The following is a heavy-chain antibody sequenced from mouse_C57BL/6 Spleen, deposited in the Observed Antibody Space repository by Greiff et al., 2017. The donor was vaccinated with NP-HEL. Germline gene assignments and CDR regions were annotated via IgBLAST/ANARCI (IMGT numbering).Heavy chain of an antibody. J-gene: IGHJ2*01. V-gene: IGHV1-82*01. Sequence: VQLQQSGPELVKPGASVKISCKASGYAFSSSWMNWVKQRPGKGLEWIGRIYPGDGDTNYNGKFKGKATLTADKSSSTAYMQLSSLTSEDSAVYFCAREGGNYVGYWGQGTTLTVSS. CDR2: IYPGDGDT. CDR3: AREGGNYVGY. CDR1: GYAFSSSW.